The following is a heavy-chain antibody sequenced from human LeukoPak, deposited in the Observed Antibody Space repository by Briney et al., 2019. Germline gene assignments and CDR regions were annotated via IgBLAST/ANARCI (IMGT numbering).Heavy chain of an antibody. V-gene: IGHV3-43*02. J-gene: IGHJ3*02. CDR3: AKILNPHAFDI. D-gene: IGHD1-14*01. Sequence: PGGSLRLSCAASGFTFDDYAMQWVRQAPGKGPEWVSYVTANGGGTYYADSVKGRFVISRDNSKNSLYLQMNILRPEDTALYYCAKILNPHAFDIWGQGTMVTVSS. CDR2: VTANGGGT. CDR1: GFTFDDYA.